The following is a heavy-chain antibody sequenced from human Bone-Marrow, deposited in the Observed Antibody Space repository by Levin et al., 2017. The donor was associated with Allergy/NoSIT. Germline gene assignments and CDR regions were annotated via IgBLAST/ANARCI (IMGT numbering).Heavy chain of an antibody. Sequence: GGSLRLSCAASGFTFGDYYMHWIRQAPGKGLEWLAYISGVSSYSNYADSVRGRFTISRDNALNLLYLEMNSLSVEDTAVYYCARDLVIEGIGQGAFDIWGQGTLVIVSS. V-gene: IGHV3-11*05. CDR1: GFTFGDYY. D-gene: IGHD3-10*01. CDR3: ARDLVIEGIGQGAFDI. J-gene: IGHJ3*02. CDR2: ISGVSSYS.